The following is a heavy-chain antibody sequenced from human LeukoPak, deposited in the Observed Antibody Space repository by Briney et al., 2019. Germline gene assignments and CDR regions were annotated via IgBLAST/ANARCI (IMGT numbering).Heavy chain of an antibody. CDR3: ARYSHSYGFFELSYYFDY. CDR2: INPNSGGT. V-gene: IGHV1-2*02. D-gene: IGHD5-18*01. J-gene: IGHJ4*02. Sequence: ASVKVSCKASGYTFTGYYMHWVRQAPGQGLEWMGWINPNSGGTNYAQKFQGRVTMTRDTSISTAYMELSRLRSDDTAGYYCARYSHSYGFFELSYYFDYWGQGTLVTVSS. CDR1: GYTFTGYY.